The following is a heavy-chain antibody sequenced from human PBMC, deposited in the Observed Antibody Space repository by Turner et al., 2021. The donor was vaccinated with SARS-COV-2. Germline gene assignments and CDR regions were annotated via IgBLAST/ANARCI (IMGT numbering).Heavy chain of an antibody. CDR2: IYTSGST. J-gene: IGHJ6*02. CDR3: ARDRVQLGPVGMDV. CDR1: GGSISSYY. V-gene: IGHV4-4*07. D-gene: IGHD6-6*01. Sequence: QVQLQESGPGLVKPSETLSLTCTVSGGSISSYYWSWIRQPAGKGLEWIGRIYTSGSTNYNPSLKSRVTMSVDTSKNQFSRKLSSVTAADTAVYYCARDRVQLGPVGMDVWGQGTTVTVSS.